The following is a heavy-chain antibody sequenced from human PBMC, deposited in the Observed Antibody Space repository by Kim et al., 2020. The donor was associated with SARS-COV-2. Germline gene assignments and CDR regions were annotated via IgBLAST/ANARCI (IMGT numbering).Heavy chain of an antibody. CDR2: GT. CDR3: ARDLNWVPFDF. Sequence: GTIYAQKFQGRVTMTRDTSINTAYMEVDRLIIEDTAVYYCARDLNWVPFDFWGQGTLVTVSS. J-gene: IGHJ3*01. V-gene: IGHV1-2*02. D-gene: IGHD1-1*01.